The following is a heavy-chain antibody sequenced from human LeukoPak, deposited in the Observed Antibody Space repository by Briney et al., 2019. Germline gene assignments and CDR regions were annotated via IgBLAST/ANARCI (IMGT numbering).Heavy chain of an antibody. CDR2: IYTSGST. CDR3: ARGGNDYGDYYYYGMDV. V-gene: IGHV4-4*07. Sequence: SETLSLTCTVSGGSISSYYWSWIRQPAGKGLEWIGHIYTSGSTNYNPSLKSRVTMSVDTSKNQFPLKLSSVTAADTAVYYCARGGNDYGDYYYYGMDVWGQGTTVTVSS. D-gene: IGHD4-17*01. CDR1: GGSISSYY. J-gene: IGHJ6*02.